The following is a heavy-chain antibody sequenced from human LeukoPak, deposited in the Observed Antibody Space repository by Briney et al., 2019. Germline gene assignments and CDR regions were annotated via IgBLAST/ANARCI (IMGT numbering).Heavy chain of an antibody. CDR1: GFTFSSYG. D-gene: IGHD5-18*01. CDR3: AKDGDTAMVSSYYGMDV. V-gene: IGHV3-30*18. J-gene: IGHJ6*04. CDR2: ISYDGSNK. Sequence: PGRSLRLSCAASGFTFSSYGMHWVRQAPGKGLEGVAVISYDGSNKYYADSVKGRFTISRDNSKNTLYLQMNSLRAEDTAVYYCAKDGDTAMVSSYYGMDVWGKGTTVTVSS.